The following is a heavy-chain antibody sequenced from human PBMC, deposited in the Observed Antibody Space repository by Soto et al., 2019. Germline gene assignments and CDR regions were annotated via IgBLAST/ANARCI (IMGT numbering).Heavy chain of an antibody. CDR2: IYWDDDK. Sequence: SGPTLVNPTQTLTLTCTFSGFSLSTDDVGVGWIRQPPGKALDWLAVIYWDDDKRYSPSLKSRLTITKDTSKNQVLLTMTNMDPVDSATYFCARSKYSISSFDYWGQGALVTVSS. V-gene: IGHV2-5*02. J-gene: IGHJ4*02. CDR1: GFSLSTDDVG. CDR3: ARSKYSISSFDY. D-gene: IGHD6-6*01.